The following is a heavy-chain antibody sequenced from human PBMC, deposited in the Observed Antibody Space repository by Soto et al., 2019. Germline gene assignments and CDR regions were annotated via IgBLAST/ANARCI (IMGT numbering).Heavy chain of an antibody. J-gene: IGHJ4*02. CDR3: ARAGGSSRYYDSSGPTLYYFDY. D-gene: IGHD3-22*01. CDR2: IYHSGST. Sequence: SDTLSLTCAVYGGSISSFFYSWSWIRQPPGKGLEWIGYIYHSGSTYYNPSLKSRVTISVDRSKNQFSLKLSSVTAADTAVYYCARAGGSSRYYDSSGPTLYYFDYWGQGTLVTVSS. V-gene: IGHV4-30-2*01. CDR1: GGSISSFFYS.